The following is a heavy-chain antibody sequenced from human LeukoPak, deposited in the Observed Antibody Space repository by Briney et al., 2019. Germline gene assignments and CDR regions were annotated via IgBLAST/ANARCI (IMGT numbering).Heavy chain of an antibody. CDR2: IYYSGST. Sequence: SETLSLTCTVSGGSISSYYWSWIRQPPGKGLEWIGYIYYSGSTNYNPSLKSRVTISVDTSKNQFSLKLSSVTAADTAVYYCASTQLLPPSLDYWGQGTLVTVSS. D-gene: IGHD2-2*01. CDR1: GGSISSYY. J-gene: IGHJ4*02. CDR3: ASTQLLPPSLDY. V-gene: IGHV4-59*08.